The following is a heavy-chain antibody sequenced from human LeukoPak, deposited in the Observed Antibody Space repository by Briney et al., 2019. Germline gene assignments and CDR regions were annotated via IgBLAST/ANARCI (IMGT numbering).Heavy chain of an antibody. CDR1: GYTFTSYD. CDR2: MNPNSGNT. V-gene: IGHV1-8*01. D-gene: IGHD5-12*01. Sequence: GAPVKVSCKASGYTFTSYDINWVRQATGQGLEWMGWMNPNSGNTGYAQKFQGRVTMTRNTSISTAYMELSSLRSEDTAVYYCAARDYSGYERDFDYWGQGTLVTVSS. J-gene: IGHJ4*02. CDR3: AARDYSGYERDFDY.